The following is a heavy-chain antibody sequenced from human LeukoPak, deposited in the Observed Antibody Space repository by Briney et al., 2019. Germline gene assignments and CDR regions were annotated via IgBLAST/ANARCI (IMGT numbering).Heavy chain of an antibody. Sequence: PSETLSLTCTVSGGSISSYYWSWIRQPAGKGLEWIGRIYTSGSTNYNPSLKSRVTMSVDTSKNQFSLKLSSVTAADTAVYYCARRLLAEYYGSGSPRWYFDLWGRGTLVTVSS. CDR2: IYTSGST. D-gene: IGHD3-10*01. CDR3: ARRLLAEYYGSGSPRWYFDL. CDR1: GGSISSYY. V-gene: IGHV4-4*07. J-gene: IGHJ2*01.